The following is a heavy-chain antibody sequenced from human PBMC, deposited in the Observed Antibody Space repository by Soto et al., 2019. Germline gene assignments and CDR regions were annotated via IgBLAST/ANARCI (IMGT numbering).Heavy chain of an antibody. CDR3: ASSIAVAGKIEY. D-gene: IGHD6-19*01. CDR1: SGSISSYY. CDR2: IYYSGST. J-gene: IGHJ4*02. V-gene: IGHV4-59*08. Sequence: PSGTLSLTLNVSSGSISSYYCTWILQPPGKGLEWIGYIYYSGSTNYNPSLKSRVTISVDTSKNQFSLKLSSVTAADTAVYYCASSIAVAGKIEYWGQGTLVTVSS.